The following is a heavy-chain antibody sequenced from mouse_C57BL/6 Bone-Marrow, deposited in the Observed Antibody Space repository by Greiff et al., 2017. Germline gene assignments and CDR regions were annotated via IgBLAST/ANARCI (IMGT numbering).Heavy chain of an antibody. CDR2: ISSGGDDI. V-gene: IGHV5-9-1*02. CDR1: GFTFSSYA. Sequence: EVQLVESGEGLVKPGGSLKLSCAASGFTFSSYAMSWVRQTPEKRLEWVAYISSGGDDIYYADTVKGRFTISRDNARNTLYLQMSSLKSEDTAMYYCTRVGYYGSRRYFDVWGTGTTVTVSS. J-gene: IGHJ1*03. D-gene: IGHD1-1*01. CDR3: TRVGYYGSRRYFDV.